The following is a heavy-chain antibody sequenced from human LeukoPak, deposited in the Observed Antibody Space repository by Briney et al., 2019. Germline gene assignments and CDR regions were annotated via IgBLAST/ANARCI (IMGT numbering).Heavy chain of an antibody. D-gene: IGHD6-19*01. Sequence: GGSLRLSCAASGFTFSSYAMSWVRQAPGKGLEWVANIKQDGSEKYYVDSVKGRFTISRDNAKNSLYLQMNSLRAEDTAVYYCASFGSGWSFDYWGQGTLVTVSS. CDR1: GFTFSSYA. CDR3: ASFGSGWSFDY. CDR2: IKQDGSEK. J-gene: IGHJ4*02. V-gene: IGHV3-7*01.